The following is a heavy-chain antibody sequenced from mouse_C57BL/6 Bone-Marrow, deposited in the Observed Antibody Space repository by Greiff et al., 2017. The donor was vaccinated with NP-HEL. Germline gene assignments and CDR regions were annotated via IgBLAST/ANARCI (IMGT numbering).Heavy chain of an antibody. CDR1: GYTFTSYW. D-gene: IGHD1-1*01. CDR3: AIYYYGSSHIFAY. Sequence: VQLQQPGAELVKPGASVKLSCKASGYTFTSYWMHWVKQRPGQGLEWIGMIHPNSGSTNYNEKFKSKATLTVDKSSSTAYMQLSSLTSEDSAVYYCAIYYYGSSHIFAYWGQGTLVTVSA. V-gene: IGHV1-64*01. CDR2: IHPNSGST. J-gene: IGHJ3*01.